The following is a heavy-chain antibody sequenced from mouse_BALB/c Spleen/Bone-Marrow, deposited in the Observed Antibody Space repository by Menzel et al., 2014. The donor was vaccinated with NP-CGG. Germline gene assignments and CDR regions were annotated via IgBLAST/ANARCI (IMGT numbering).Heavy chain of an antibody. CDR3: TNHYFDY. Sequence: LQHPGSELVRPGASVELSCKASGYTFTSYWMHWVKQRPGQGLEWIGNIYPGSGSTNYDEKFKSKATLTVDTSSSTAYMQLSSLTSEDSAVYYCTNHYFDYWGQGTTLTVSS. CDR2: IYPGSGST. CDR1: GYTFTSYW. V-gene: IGHV1S22*01. J-gene: IGHJ2*01.